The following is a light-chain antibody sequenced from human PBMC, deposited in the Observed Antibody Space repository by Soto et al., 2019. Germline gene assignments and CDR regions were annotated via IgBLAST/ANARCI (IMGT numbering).Light chain of an antibody. V-gene: IGKV3-11*01. CDR1: QSVSSQ. J-gene: IGKJ4*01. CDR2: ETS. CDR3: QQRGNWPLT. Sequence: DIVLTQSPATLSLSPGERATLSCRASQSVSSQLAWYQQKAGQAPRLLISETSNRAIDIPARFSGSGSGTDFTLTISSLEPEDFAIYYCQQRGNWPLTFGGGTKVEIK.